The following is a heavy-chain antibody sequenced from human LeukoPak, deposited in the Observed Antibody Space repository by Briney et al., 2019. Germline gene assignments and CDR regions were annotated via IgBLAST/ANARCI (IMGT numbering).Heavy chain of an antibody. D-gene: IGHD3-3*01. CDR3: AREASGYYRDF. CDR2: ISSSGSTI. Sequence: GGSLRLSCAASGFTFSSYEMNWVRQAPGKGLEWVSYISSSGSTIYYADSVKGRFTISRDNAKNSLYLQMNSLRAEDTAVYYCAREASGYYRDFWGQGTLVTVSS. CDR1: GFTFSSYE. J-gene: IGHJ4*02. V-gene: IGHV3-48*03.